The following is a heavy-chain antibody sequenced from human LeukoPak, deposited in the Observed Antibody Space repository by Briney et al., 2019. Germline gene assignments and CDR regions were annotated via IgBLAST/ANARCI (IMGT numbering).Heavy chain of an antibody. Sequence: ASVKVSCKASGGTFSSYAISWVRQAPGQGLEWRGRIIPIFCTANYAQKFQGRVTITTDESTSTAYRELSSLRSENTAVYYCARYYYGSGSSPWYWGQGTLVTVSS. CDR1: GGTFSSYA. J-gene: IGHJ4*02. CDR2: IIPIFCTA. D-gene: IGHD3-10*01. CDR3: ARYYYGSGSSPWY. V-gene: IGHV1-69*05.